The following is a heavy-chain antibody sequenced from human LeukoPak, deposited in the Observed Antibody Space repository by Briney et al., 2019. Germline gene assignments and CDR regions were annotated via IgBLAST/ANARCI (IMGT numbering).Heavy chain of an antibody. Sequence: PGGSLRLSCAASRFTFSSYSMNWVRQAPGKGLGWISYISSSSSTIYYADSVKGRFTISRDNAKNSLYLQMNSLRAEDTAVYYCASTLGRLEYYYGMDVWGQGTTVTVSS. D-gene: IGHD3-3*01. J-gene: IGHJ6*02. CDR2: ISSSSSTI. CDR1: RFTFSSYS. CDR3: ASTLGRLEYYYGMDV. V-gene: IGHV3-48*04.